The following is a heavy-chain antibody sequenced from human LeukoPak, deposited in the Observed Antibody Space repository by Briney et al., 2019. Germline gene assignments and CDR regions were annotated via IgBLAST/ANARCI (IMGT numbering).Heavy chain of an antibody. J-gene: IGHJ6*02. CDR1: GFTFDDYA. D-gene: IGHD3-10*01. V-gene: IGHV3-43*02. CDR2: INGDGDGT. Sequence: GGSLRLSCAASGFTFDDYAMHWVGQGPGKGLERVSLINGDGDGTNYADSVKGRLTISREKRKNSLYLQMNSLRPEDTAMYYFAKVARMGLVRGRFGLDVWGQGTTVTVAS. CDR3: AKVARMGLVRGRFGLDV.